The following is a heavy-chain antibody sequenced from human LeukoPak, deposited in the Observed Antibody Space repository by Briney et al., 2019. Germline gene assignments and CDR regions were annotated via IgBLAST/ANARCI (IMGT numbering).Heavy chain of an antibody. CDR2: ISSSSSTI. CDR3: ARGGRGYSYGGAFDI. Sequence: PGGSLRLSCAASGFTFSSYSMNWVRQAPGKGPEWVSYISSSSSTIYYADSVKGRFTISRDNAKNSLYLQMNSLRAEDTAVYYCARGGRGYSYGGAFDIWGQGTMVTVSS. J-gene: IGHJ3*02. CDR1: GFTFSSYS. D-gene: IGHD5-18*01. V-gene: IGHV3-48*01.